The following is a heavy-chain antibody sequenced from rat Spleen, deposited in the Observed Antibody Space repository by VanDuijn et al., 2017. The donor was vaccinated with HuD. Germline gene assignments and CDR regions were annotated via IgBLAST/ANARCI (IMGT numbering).Heavy chain of an antibody. Sequence: EVQLVETGGGLVQPGRSMKLSCAASGFTFRNYGMAWVRQAPTKGLEWVASISTGGGNTYYRDSVKGRFTISRDNAKNTLYLQMDSLRSEDTASYYCARHTTALGDYFDYWGQGVMVTVSS. CDR3: ARHTTALGDYFDY. CDR1: GFTFRNYG. J-gene: IGHJ2*01. V-gene: IGHV5S13*01. CDR2: ISTGGGNT. D-gene: IGHD1-6*01.